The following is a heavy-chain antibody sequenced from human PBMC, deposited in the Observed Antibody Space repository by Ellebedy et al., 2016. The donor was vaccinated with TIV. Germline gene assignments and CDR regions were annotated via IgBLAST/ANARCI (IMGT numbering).Heavy chain of an antibody. CDR2: IYYSGST. D-gene: IGHD7-27*01. Sequence: MPSETLSLTCTVSGGSISSYYWSWIRQPPGKGLEWIGYIYYSGSTNYNPSLKSRVTMSVDTSKNQFSLKLSSVTAADTAAYYCARDLVNWGWGDAFDIWGQGTMVTVSS. CDR3: ARDLVNWGWGDAFDI. J-gene: IGHJ3*02. CDR1: GGSISSYY. V-gene: IGHV4-59*12.